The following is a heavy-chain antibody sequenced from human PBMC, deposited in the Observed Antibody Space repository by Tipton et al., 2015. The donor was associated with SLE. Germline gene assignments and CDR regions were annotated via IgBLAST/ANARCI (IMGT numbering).Heavy chain of an antibody. CDR1: GYSISSGYY. CDR3: AVNVVVKVQVDY. D-gene: IGHD2-21*01. V-gene: IGHV4-38-2*02. J-gene: IGHJ4*02. CDR2: FYHSGST. Sequence: TLSLTCNVSGYSISSGYYWGWIRQFPGKGREWIGSFYHSGSTYYNPSLKSRVTISVDTSKNQFSLRLTSVTAADTAVYYCAVNVVVKVQVDYWGPGALVTVSA.